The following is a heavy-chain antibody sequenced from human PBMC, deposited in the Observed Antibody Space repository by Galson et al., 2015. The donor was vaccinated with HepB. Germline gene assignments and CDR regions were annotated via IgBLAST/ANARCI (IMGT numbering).Heavy chain of an antibody. Sequence: SVKVSCKASGYTFTSYGISWVRQAPGQGLEWMGWISAYNGNTNYAQKLQGRVTMTTDTSTSTAYMELRSLRSDDTAVYYCAREGRGDYDYVWGSYYYYYGMDVWGQGTTVTVSS. V-gene: IGHV1-18*01. CDR2: ISAYNGNT. CDR3: AREGRGDYDYVWGSYYYYYGMDV. J-gene: IGHJ6*02. D-gene: IGHD3-16*01. CDR1: GYTFTSYG.